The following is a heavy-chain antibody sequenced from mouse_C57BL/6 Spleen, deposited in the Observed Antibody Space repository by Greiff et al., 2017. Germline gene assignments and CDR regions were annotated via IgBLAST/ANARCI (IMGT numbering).Heavy chain of an antibody. CDR3: ARDYDGYHDYAMDY. CDR2: ISYDGSN. J-gene: IGHJ4*01. D-gene: IGHD2-3*01. V-gene: IGHV3-6*01. CDR1: GYSIPSGYY. Sequence: EVQLVESGPGLVKPSQSLSLTCSVTGYSIPSGYYWNWIRQFPGNKLEWMGYISYDGSNNYNPSLKNRISITRDTSKNQFFLKLNSVTTEDTATYYCARDYDGYHDYAMDYWGQGTSVTVSS.